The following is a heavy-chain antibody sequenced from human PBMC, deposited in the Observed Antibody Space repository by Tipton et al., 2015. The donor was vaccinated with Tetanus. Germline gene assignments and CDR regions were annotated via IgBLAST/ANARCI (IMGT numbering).Heavy chain of an antibody. CDR3: ARDHRLSASYAGWFDP. V-gene: IGHV4-34*01. J-gene: IGHJ5*02. CDR2: INHSRNI. D-gene: IGHD1-26*01. CDR1: GGSFSVYY. Sequence: LRLSCAVYGGSFSVYYWSWIRQPPGKGLEWIGEINHSRNINNNPSLKSRVTISIDTSKNQFSLKLSSVTAADTGVYYCARDHRLSASYAGWFDPWGQGTLVTVSS.